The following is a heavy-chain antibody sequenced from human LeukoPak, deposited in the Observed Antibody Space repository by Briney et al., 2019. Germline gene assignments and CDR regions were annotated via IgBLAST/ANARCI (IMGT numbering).Heavy chain of an antibody. D-gene: IGHD3-9*01. V-gene: IGHV3-30*18. J-gene: IGHJ4*02. CDR2: VSFEGSNK. Sequence: SGGSLRLSCAASGFSFSSYVMHWVRQAPGKGLEWVAVVSFEGSNKYYADSVKGRFIISRDNSKNTLYLQMNSLRAEDTAVYYCANERLAQQDILTGYFACWGQGTLVTVSS. CDR1: GFSFSSYV. CDR3: ANERLAQQDILTGYFAC.